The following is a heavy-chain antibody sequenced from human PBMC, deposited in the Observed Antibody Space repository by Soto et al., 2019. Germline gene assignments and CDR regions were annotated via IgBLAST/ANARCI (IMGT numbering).Heavy chain of an antibody. V-gene: IGHV3-23*01. CDR2: ITGLSDLT. Sequence: EVQLLESGGGLVQPGGSLRLSCAASGFTFGNYAMTWVRQAPGKGLEWVSIITGLSDLTHYADSVKGRLTISRDNSKNTLFLQMNSLRAEDTALYYCAKGMSGSRYSSLDSWGQGTQVTVSS. CDR1: GFTFGNYA. CDR3: AKGMSGSRYSSLDS. J-gene: IGHJ4*02. D-gene: IGHD2-15*01.